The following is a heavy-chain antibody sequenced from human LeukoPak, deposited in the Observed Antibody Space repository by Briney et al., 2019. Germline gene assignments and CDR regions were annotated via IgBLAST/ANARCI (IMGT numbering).Heavy chain of an antibody. Sequence: SEALSLTCTVSGGSISSYYWSWIRQPAGKGLEWIGRIYSGGSTNYNPSLKSRVTMSVDTSKNQFSLKLSSVSAADTAVYYCARDGNWYYFDYWGQGTLVTVSS. CDR3: ARDGNWYYFDY. V-gene: IGHV4-4*07. CDR2: IYSGGST. J-gene: IGHJ4*02. D-gene: IGHD1-1*01. CDR1: GGSISSYY.